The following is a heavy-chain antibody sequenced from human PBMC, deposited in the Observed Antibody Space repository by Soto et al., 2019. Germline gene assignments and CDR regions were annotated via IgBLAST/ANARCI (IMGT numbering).Heavy chain of an antibody. D-gene: IGHD5-12*01. CDR1: GGSISSYY. CDR3: ARWKVIVATMRSYYYAMDV. Sequence: SETLSLTCTVSGGSISSYYWSWIRQPPGKGLEWIGYIYYSGSTNYNPSLKSRVTISVDTSKNQFSLKLSSVTAADTAVYYCARWKVIVATMRSYYYAMDVWGQGTTVTVSS. CDR2: IYYSGST. J-gene: IGHJ6*02. V-gene: IGHV4-59*12.